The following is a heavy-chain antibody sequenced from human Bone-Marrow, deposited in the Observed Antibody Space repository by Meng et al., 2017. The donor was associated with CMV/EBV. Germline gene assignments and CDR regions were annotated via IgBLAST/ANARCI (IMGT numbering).Heavy chain of an antibody. J-gene: IGHJ6*02. CDR3: ASDPRYRAAAGYYYYYGMDV. CDR2: IYYSGST. Sequence: SETLSLTCTVSGGSFSSGGYCWGWIRQPPGKGLEWIGYIYYSGSTNYNPSLKSGITIAVNTSKNQFSLKLSSVTAADTAVYYCASDPRYRAAAGYYYYYGMDVWGQGTTVTVS. CDR1: GGSFSSGGYC. D-gene: IGHD6-13*01. V-gene: IGHV4-61*08.